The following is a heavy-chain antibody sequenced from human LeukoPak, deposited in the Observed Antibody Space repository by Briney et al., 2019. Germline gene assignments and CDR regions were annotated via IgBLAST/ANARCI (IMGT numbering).Heavy chain of an antibody. D-gene: IGHD6-13*01. CDR1: GYTFTGYY. V-gene: IGHV1-2*02. CDR3: AKDPTKAGVLLYFDY. J-gene: IGHJ4*02. CDR2: INPNSGGT. Sequence: ASVKVSCKASGYTFTGYYTHWVRQAPGQGLEWMGWINPNSGGTNYAQKFQGRVTMTRDTSISTAYMELSRLRSDDTAVYYCAKDPTKAGVLLYFDYWGPGTLVTVSS.